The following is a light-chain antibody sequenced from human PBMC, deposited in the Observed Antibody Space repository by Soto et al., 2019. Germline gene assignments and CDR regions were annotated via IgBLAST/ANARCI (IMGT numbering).Light chain of an antibody. Sequence: QSALTQPRSVSGSPGPSVTISCTGTSSDIGGYNYVSWYQHNPGRAPKLMIYDVSKRPSGVPDRFSGSKSGNTASLTISGLQAEDESDYYCCSYAGRSTFVFGTGTKLTVL. V-gene: IGLV2-11*01. CDR2: DVS. CDR1: SSDIGGYNY. CDR3: CSYAGRSTFV. J-gene: IGLJ1*01.